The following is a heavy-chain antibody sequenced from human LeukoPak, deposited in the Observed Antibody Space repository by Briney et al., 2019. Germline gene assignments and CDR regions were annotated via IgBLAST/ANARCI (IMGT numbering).Heavy chain of an antibody. CDR2: IYYSGST. V-gene: IGHV4-61*05. J-gene: IGHJ6*02. CDR3: ARRPSTIAYYYYYGMDV. CDR1: GGSISSSSYY. Sequence: PSGTLSLTCTVSGGSISSSSYYWGWIRQPPGTGLEWIGYIYYSGSTNYNPSLKSRVTISVDTSKNQFSLKLSSVTAADTAVYYCARRPSTIAYYYYYGMDVWGQGTLVTVSS. D-gene: IGHD5/OR15-5a*01.